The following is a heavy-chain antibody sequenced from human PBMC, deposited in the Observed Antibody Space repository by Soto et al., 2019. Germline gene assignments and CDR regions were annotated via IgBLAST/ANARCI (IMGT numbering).Heavy chain of an antibody. V-gene: IGHV3-9*01. CDR3: AKGAVTSIFAYFDY. J-gene: IGHJ4*02. D-gene: IGHD3-3*01. CDR1: GFTFDDYA. Sequence: EVHLVESGGGSVQPGRSLRLSCAASGFTFDDYAMHWVRQVPGKGLEWVSSISWNSGNIVYADSVKGRFTISRDSANHSLYLQMNSPKTEDTALYYCAKGAVTSIFAYFDYWGQGTLVTVSS. CDR2: ISWNSGNI.